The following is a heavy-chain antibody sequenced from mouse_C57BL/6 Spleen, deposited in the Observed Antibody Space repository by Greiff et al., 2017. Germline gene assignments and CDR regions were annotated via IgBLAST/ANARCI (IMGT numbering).Heavy chain of an antibody. V-gene: IGHV1-52*01. CDR2: IDPSDSET. CDR3: ASSPFDYGSGPYYFDY. D-gene: IGHD1-1*01. CDR1: GYTFTSYW. Sequence: VQLQQPGAELVRPGSSVKLSCKASGYTFTSYWMHWVKQRPIQGLEWIGNIDPSDSETHYNQKFKDKATLTVDKSSSTAYMQLSSLTSEDSAVYYCASSPFDYGSGPYYFDYWGQGTTLTVSS. J-gene: IGHJ2*01.